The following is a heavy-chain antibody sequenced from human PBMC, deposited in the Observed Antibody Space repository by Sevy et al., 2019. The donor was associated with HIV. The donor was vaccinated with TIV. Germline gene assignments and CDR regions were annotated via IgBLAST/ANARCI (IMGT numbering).Heavy chain of an antibody. CDR3: AAALSGGSYYFDAFDI. Sequence: PSVKVSCKASGFTFTSSAMQWVRQARGQRLEWIGWIVVGSGNTNYAQKFQERVTITRDMSTSTAYMELSSLRSEDTAVYYCAAALSGGSYYFDAFDIWGQGTMVTVSS. D-gene: IGHD1-26*01. J-gene: IGHJ3*02. CDR2: IVVGSGNT. V-gene: IGHV1-58*02. CDR1: GFTFTSSA.